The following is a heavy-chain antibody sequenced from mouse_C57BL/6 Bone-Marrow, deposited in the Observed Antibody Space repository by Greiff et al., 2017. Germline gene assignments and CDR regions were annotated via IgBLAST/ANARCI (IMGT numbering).Heavy chain of an antibody. CDR1: GFNIKDDY. Sequence: EVMLVESGAELVRPGASVKLSCTASGFNIKDDYMHWVKQRPEQGLEWIGWIDPENGDTEYASKFQGKDTITADTSSNTAYLQLSSLTAEDTAVYYCTKDYYSSRGRCAYRGQGTLVTVSA. J-gene: IGHJ3*01. D-gene: IGHD1-1*01. V-gene: IGHV14-4*01. CDR2: IDPENGDT. CDR3: TKDYYSSRGRCAY.